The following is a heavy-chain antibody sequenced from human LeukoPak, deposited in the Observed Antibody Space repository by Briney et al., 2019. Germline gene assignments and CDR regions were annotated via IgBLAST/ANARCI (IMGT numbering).Heavy chain of an antibody. CDR2: ISAYNGYT. D-gene: IGHD3-3*01. CDR3: ARDGWSLDTWRDYYNGY. J-gene: IGHJ4*02. V-gene: IGHV1-18*01. Sequence: ASVKVSCKASGYTFNTYGITWVRQGPGHGLEWMGWISAYNGYTKSAQKLEGRVTMTTDTSTGTAYMELRSLRSDDTAVYYCARDGWSLDTWRDYYNGYWGQGTLVTVSS. CDR1: GYTFNTYG.